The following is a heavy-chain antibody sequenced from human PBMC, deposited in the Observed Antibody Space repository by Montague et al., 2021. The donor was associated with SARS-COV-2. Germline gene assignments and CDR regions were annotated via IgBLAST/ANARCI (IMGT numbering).Heavy chain of an antibody. V-gene: IGHV6-1*01. CDR2: TYYRSKWYN. D-gene: IGHD2-2*01. Sequence: CAIFGDSVSSNIATWNRIRQSPSRGLEWLGRTYYRSKWYNDYAESVKSRITIDPDTSNHQFSLHLNSVTPEDTAVYYCARIPVGSKYYFDFWGQGTLVTVSS. CDR3: ARIPVGSKYYFDF. CDR1: GDSVSSNIAT. J-gene: IGHJ4*02.